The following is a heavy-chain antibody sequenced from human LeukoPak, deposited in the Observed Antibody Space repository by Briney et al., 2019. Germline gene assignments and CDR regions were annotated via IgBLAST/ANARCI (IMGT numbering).Heavy chain of an antibody. V-gene: IGHV3-30*03. J-gene: IGHJ6*02. D-gene: IGHD5-18*01. CDR1: GFTFNTYG. CDR2: ISYDGSAK. Sequence: PGGSLRLSCAASGFTFNTYGMHWVRQAPGKGLEWLAVISYDGSAKYYAGSVKGRFTISRDNSQNTVSLQMNSLRAEDTAVYYCARDAVDTANAVWGQGTTVTVSS. CDR3: ARDAVDTANAV.